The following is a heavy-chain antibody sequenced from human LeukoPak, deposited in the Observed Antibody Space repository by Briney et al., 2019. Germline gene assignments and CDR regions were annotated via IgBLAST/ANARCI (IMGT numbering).Heavy chain of an antibody. CDR3: ARQQQWLGGGYFDY. CDR2: IYYSGST. V-gene: IGHV4-39*01. Sequence: SETLSLTCTVSGGSISSSSYYWGWIRQPPGKGLEWIGSIYYSGSTYYNPSLKSRVTVSVDTSKNQFSLKLSSVTAADTAVYYCARQQQWLGGGYFDYWGQGTLVTVSS. J-gene: IGHJ4*02. D-gene: IGHD6-19*01. CDR1: GGSISSSSYY.